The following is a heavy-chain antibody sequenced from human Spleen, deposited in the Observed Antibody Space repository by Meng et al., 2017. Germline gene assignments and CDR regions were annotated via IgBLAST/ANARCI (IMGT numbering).Heavy chain of an antibody. D-gene: IGHD3-9*01. V-gene: IGHV4-34*01. CDR3: ARDLWELRYKAPFDP. J-gene: IGHJ5*02. CDR2: INHSGST. Sequence: SETLSLTCAVYGGSFSGYYWSWIRQPPGKGLEWIGEINHSGSTNYNPSLKSRVTISVDTSKNQFSLKLSSVTAADTAVYYCARDLWELRYKAPFDPWGQGTLVTVSS. CDR1: GGSFSGYY.